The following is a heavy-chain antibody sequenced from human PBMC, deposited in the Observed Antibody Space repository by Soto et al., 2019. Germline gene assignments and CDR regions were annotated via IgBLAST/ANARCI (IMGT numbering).Heavy chain of an antibody. D-gene: IGHD3-22*01. CDR3: ARRPINSNGDY. Sequence: EVQLVESGGDLIQPGGSLRLSCAASGFTVSSNDMSWVRQAPGKGLEWVSLIYSSGSPKYADSVKGRFTISRDNSKTTVHLQMNTLRTEDTAVYYCARRPINSNGDYWGQGTLVNVSS. CDR2: IYSSGSP. J-gene: IGHJ4*02. V-gene: IGHV3-53*01. CDR1: GFTVSSND.